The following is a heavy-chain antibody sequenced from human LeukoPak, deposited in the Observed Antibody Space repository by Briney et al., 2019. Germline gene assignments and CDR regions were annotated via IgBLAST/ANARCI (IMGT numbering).Heavy chain of an antibody. Sequence: SETLSLTCTVSGGSISSSSYYWGWIRQPPGKGLEWIGSIYYSGSTYYSPSLKSRVTISVDTSKNQFSLKLSSVTAADTAVYYCARVGSSSWVYWGQGTLVTVSS. J-gene: IGHJ4*02. CDR1: GGSISSSSYY. V-gene: IGHV4-39*01. CDR3: ARVGSSSWVY. CDR2: IYYSGST. D-gene: IGHD6-13*01.